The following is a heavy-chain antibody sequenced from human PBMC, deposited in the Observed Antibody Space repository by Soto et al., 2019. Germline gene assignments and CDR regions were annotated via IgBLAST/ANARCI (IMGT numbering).Heavy chain of an antibody. Sequence: QVQLEQSGGEVKQPGSSVRVSCKTSGGTFSTYAINWVRQAPGQGLEWMGAIIPLFGTADYSQKFQGRVTITPTESTGTAYMGLTSLRLDATAVYLCSVPKGTYSSAYYNFDCWASEPWSPSP. V-gene: IGHV1-69*01. CDR2: IIPLFGTA. CDR1: GGTFSTYA. CDR3: SVPKGTYSSAYYNFDC. D-gene: IGHD6-19*01. J-gene: IGHJ4*02.